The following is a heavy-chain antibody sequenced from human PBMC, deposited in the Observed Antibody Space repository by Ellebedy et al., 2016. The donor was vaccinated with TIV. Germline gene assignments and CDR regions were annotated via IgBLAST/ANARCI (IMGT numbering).Heavy chain of an antibody. D-gene: IGHD6-13*01. Sequence: GGSLRLXXAASGFTFSSYWMSWVRQSPGKGLEWVANIKEDGSKKAYVDSVKGRFTISRDNAKNSLYLQMNSLSDEGTAVYYCARGPLKSAAGTAWGQGTLVTVSS. V-gene: IGHV3-7*01. CDR1: GFTFSSYW. CDR2: IKEDGSKK. CDR3: ARGPLKSAAGTA. J-gene: IGHJ5*02.